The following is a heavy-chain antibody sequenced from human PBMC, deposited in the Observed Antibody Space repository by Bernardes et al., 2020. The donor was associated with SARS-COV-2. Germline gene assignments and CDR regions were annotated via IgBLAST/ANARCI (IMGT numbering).Heavy chain of an antibody. CDR3: ARGLGEWELLGFDY. Sequence: SETLSLTCAVYGGSFSGYYWSWIRQPPGKGLEWIGEINHSGSTNYNPSLKSRVTISVDTSKNQFSLKLSSVTAADTAVYYCARGLGEWELLGFDYWGQGTLVTVSS. CDR1: GGSFSGYY. D-gene: IGHD1-26*01. V-gene: IGHV4-34*01. J-gene: IGHJ4*02. CDR2: INHSGST.